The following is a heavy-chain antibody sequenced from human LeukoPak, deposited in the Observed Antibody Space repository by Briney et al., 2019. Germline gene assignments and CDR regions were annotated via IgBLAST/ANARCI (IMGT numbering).Heavy chain of an antibody. J-gene: IGHJ4*02. Sequence: GASVKVSCKAFGYTFTGYWMHWVRQAPGQGPEWMGVISPSGGSTIYAQKFKGRVTLTRDMSTSTDYLELSSLRSEDTAVYYCARGDYYDSSGYYPSDYWGQGTLVTVSS. V-gene: IGHV1-46*01. CDR3: ARGDYYDSSGYYPSDY. CDR2: ISPSGGST. D-gene: IGHD3-22*01. CDR1: GYTFTGYW.